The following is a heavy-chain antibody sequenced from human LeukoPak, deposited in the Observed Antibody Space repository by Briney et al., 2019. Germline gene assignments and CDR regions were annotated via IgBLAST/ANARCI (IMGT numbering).Heavy chain of an antibody. CDR2: IYYNGNT. Sequence: SETLSLTCTVSGNSIIRAGDYWNWIRQHPGKGLEWIGYIYYNGNTFYNPSLESRMTMSLDTSKSQFSLKLSSVTAADTAVYYWARSGDLGGGFDFWGQGTLVTVSS. CDR1: GNSIIRAGDY. V-gene: IGHV4-31*03. D-gene: IGHD3-10*01. CDR3: ARSGDLGGGFDF. J-gene: IGHJ4*02.